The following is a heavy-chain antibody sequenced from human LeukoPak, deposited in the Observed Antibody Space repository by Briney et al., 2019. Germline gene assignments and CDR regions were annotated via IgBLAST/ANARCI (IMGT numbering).Heavy chain of an antibody. CDR2: ITGSGLNT. CDR3: AKGLRGHSD. Sequence: PGGSLTLSCAASGFTFRNYGMTWVRQAPGKGLEWVSAITGSGLNTYYTDSGKGRLTIPRDNSKNTLYLQMNSLRVEDTAVYYCAKGLRGHSDWGQGTLVTVSS. D-gene: IGHD5-12*01. CDR1: GFTFRNYG. J-gene: IGHJ4*02. V-gene: IGHV3-23*01.